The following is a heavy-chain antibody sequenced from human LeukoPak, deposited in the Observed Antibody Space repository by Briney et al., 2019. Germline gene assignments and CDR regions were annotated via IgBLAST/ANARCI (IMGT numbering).Heavy chain of an antibody. V-gene: IGHV4-34*01. Sequence: PSETLSLTCAVYGGSFSGYYWSWIRQPPGKGLEWIGEINHSGSTNYNPSLKSRVTISVDTSKNQFSLKLSSVTAADTAVYYCARGTVVPAAIAYYYYYGMDVWGQGTTVTVSS. CDR2: INHSGST. J-gene: IGHJ6*02. D-gene: IGHD2-2*01. CDR1: GGSFSGYY. CDR3: ARGTVVPAAIAYYYYYGMDV.